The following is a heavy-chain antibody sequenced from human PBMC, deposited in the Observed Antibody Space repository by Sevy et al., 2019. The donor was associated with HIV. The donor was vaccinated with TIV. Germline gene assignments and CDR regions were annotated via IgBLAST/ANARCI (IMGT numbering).Heavy chain of an antibody. CDR1: GFTFSIYA. J-gene: IGHJ6*02. Sequence: GGSLRLSCAASGFTFSIYATHWVRQAPGKGLEWVAVISYDGSKRYYVDSVKGRFTISRDNSKDTLYLQMNGLRPEDTAVYYCARDLPSAVTDPFYYYGMDVWGQGTTVTVSS. V-gene: IGHV3-30*04. D-gene: IGHD2-21*02. CDR2: ISYDGSKR. CDR3: ARDLPSAVTDPFYYYGMDV.